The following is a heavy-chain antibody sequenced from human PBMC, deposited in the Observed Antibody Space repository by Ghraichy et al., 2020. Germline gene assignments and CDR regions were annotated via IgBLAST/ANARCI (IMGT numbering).Heavy chain of an antibody. CDR1: GFTFSSYS. D-gene: IGHD6-13*01. J-gene: IGHJ5*02. CDR2: ISSSSSYI. CDR3: ARDPFSSSRNWFDP. Sequence: GGSLRLSCAASGFTFSSYSMNWVRQAPGKGLEWVSSISSSSSYIYYADSVKGRFTISRDNAKNSLYLQMNSLRAEDTAVYYCARDPFSSSRNWFDPWGQGTLVTVSS. V-gene: IGHV3-21*01.